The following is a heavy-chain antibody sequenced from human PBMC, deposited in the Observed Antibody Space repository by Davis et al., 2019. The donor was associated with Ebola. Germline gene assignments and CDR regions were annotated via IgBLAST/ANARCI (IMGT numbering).Heavy chain of an antibody. J-gene: IGHJ4*02. Sequence: SETLSLTCALSGDSITTSYWSWIRQPPGKGLEFIGYIYYSGTTHYNPSLRGRVTISVDTSKKHFSLKLGSVTAADTAVYYCARGSQWLGPDYWGQGTLVTVSS. CDR3: ARGSQWLGPDY. V-gene: IGHV4-59*01. D-gene: IGHD6-19*01. CDR2: IYYSGTT. CDR1: GDSITTSY.